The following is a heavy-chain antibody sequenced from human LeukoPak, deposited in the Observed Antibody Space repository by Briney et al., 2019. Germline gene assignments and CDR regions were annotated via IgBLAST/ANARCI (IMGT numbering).Heavy chain of an antibody. D-gene: IGHD2-2*01. V-gene: IGHV1-2*02. CDR1: GYTFNGYH. CDR2: INPNSGVT. J-gene: IGHJ6*02. Sequence: ASVKVSRKASGYTFNGYHMHWVRQAPGQGLEWMGWINPNSGVTNYAQDFQGRVTMTRDTSITTAYVQLSRLTSDDSAVYFCARGHGIGCSSTSCFSFGTLDVWGQGTTVTVSS. CDR3: ARGHGIGCSSTSCFSFGTLDV.